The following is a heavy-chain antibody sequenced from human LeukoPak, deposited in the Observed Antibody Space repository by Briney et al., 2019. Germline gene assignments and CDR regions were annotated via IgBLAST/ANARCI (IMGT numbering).Heavy chain of an antibody. CDR2: INQSGAT. Sequence: SETLSLTCAVYGGSFSGYYWSWICQPPGKGLEWIGEINQSGATNYNPSLTSRVTVSLDTSKNNFSLKLSSVTAADTAVYYCANSRNYYDGSGNWEYYFDHWGQGTLVTVSS. J-gene: IGHJ4*02. CDR1: GGSFSGYY. D-gene: IGHD3-22*01. V-gene: IGHV4-34*01. CDR3: ANSRNYYDGSGNWEYYFDH.